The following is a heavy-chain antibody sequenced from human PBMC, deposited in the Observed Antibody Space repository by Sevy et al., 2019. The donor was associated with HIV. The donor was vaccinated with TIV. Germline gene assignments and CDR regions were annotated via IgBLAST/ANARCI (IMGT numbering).Heavy chain of an antibody. Sequence: GGSLRLSCAASGFTFSSYWMSWVRQAPGKGLEWVANIKQDGSEKYYVDSVKGRFTISRDNAKNSLYLQMNSLRAEDTAVYYCASDSSGCSDYFDYWGQGTLVTVSS. CDR2: IKQDGSEK. J-gene: IGHJ4*02. CDR3: ASDSSGCSDYFDY. D-gene: IGHD3-22*01. CDR1: GFTFSSYW. V-gene: IGHV3-7*01.